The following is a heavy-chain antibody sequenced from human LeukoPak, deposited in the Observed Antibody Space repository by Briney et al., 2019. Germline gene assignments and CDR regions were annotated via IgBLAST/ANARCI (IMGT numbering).Heavy chain of an antibody. V-gene: IGHV4-59*12. Sequence: PSETLSLTCTVSDDSISSYYWSWIRQPPGKGLEWIGYISYSGSTKFNPSLESRVTISLDTSKNQFSLKVTSVTAADTAVYYCARVGRGDHTWGSYSFDSWGQGSLVTVS. CDR2: ISYSGST. J-gene: IGHJ4*02. CDR3: ARVGRGDHTWGSYSFDS. CDR1: DDSISSYY. D-gene: IGHD3-16*01.